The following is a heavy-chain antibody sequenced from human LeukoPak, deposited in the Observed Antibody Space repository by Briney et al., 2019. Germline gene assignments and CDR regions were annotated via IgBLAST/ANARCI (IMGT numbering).Heavy chain of an antibody. J-gene: IGHJ6*03. D-gene: IGHD6-6*01. CDR1: GFTFDDYG. Sequence: GGSLRLSCAASGFTFDDYGMSWVRQAPGKGLEWVSGINWNGGSIGYADSVKGRFTISRDNAKNSLYLQMDSLRAEDTALYYCARYGQLVTSYYYYMDVWGKGTTVTVSS. CDR2: INWNGGSI. CDR3: ARYGQLVTSYYYYMDV. V-gene: IGHV3-20*04.